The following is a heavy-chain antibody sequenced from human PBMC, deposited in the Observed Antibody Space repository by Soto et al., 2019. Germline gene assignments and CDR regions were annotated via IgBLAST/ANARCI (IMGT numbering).Heavy chain of an antibody. CDR1: GGSISSSSYY. CDR2: IYYSGST. V-gene: IGHV4-39*01. J-gene: IGHJ4*02. Sequence: QLQLQESGPGLVKPSETLSLTCTVSGGSISSSSYYWGWIRQPPGKGVEWIGSIYYSGSTYYNPSLKSRVTISVDTSKNPFSLKLSSVTAADTAVYYCARIGYSSGWYSGGIDYWGQGTLVTVSS. CDR3: ARIGYSSGWYSGGIDY. D-gene: IGHD6-19*01.